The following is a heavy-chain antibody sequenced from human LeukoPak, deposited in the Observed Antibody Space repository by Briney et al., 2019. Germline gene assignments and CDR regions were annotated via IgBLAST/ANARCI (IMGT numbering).Heavy chain of an antibody. J-gene: IGHJ3*02. Sequence: ASVKVSCKASGYTFTGYYMHWVRQAPGQGLEWMGWINPNSGGTNYAQKFQGRVTMTRDTSISTAYMELSRLRSDDTAVYYCARDGGRRYDILTGYYTDAFDIWGQGTMVTVSS. CDR3: ARDGGRRYDILTGYYTDAFDI. CDR2: INPNSGGT. V-gene: IGHV1-2*02. D-gene: IGHD3-9*01. CDR1: GYTFTGYY.